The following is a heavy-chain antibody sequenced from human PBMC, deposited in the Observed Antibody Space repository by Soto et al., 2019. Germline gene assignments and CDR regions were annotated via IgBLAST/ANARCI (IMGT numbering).Heavy chain of an antibody. CDR2: IIPIFGTA. V-gene: IGHV1-69*06. Sequence: SVKVSRKASGGTFSSYAISWVRQAPGQGLEWMGGIIPIFGTANYAQKFQGRVTITADKSTSTAYMELSSLRSEDTAVYYCARADSNYYYYGMDVWGQGTTVTVSS. CDR1: GGTFSSYA. J-gene: IGHJ6*02. CDR3: ARADSNYYYYGMDV.